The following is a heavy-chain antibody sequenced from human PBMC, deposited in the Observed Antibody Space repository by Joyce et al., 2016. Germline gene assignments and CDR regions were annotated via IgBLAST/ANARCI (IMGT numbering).Heavy chain of an antibody. D-gene: IGHD3-10*01. J-gene: IGHJ4*02. Sequence: EVQLVESVGGLVQPGGSLRLSCAASGFTFSNYWVSWVRQAPVKGLAWVANIKQDGSEKYYLDSVKGRFTISRDNTKNSLSLQMNSLRAEDTAVYYCATVRDYYGSGSQPLDYWGQGTLVTVSS. V-gene: IGHV3-7*01. CDR1: GFTFSNYW. CDR3: ATVRDYYGSGSQPLDY. CDR2: IKQDGSEK.